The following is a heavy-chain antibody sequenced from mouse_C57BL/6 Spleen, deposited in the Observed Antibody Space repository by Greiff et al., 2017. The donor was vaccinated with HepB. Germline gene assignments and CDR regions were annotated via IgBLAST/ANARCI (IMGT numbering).Heavy chain of an antibody. D-gene: IGHD1-1*01. CDR1: GFTFSDYY. CDR3: ARGYYGSSRHYAMDY. CDR2: INYDGSST. J-gene: IGHJ4*01. Sequence: EVKVVESEGGLVQPGSSMKLSCTASGFTFSDYYMAWVRQVPEKGLEWVANINYDGSSTYYLDSLKSRFIISRDNAKNILYLQMSSLKSEDTATYYCARGYYGSSRHYAMDYWGQGTSVTVSS. V-gene: IGHV5-16*01.